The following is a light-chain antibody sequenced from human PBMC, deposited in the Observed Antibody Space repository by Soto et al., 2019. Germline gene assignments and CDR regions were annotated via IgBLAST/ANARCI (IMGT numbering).Light chain of an antibody. CDR1: SSDVGDYNY. Sequence: QSALTQPRSVSGSPGQSVTISCTGTSSDVGDYNYVSWYQQHPGKAPKLMIYDVNKRPSGVPDRFSGSKSGNTASLTISGLQAEDEADYYCCSYAGNYTAVFGGGTQLTVL. J-gene: IGLJ3*02. CDR2: DVN. CDR3: CSYAGNYTAV. V-gene: IGLV2-11*01.